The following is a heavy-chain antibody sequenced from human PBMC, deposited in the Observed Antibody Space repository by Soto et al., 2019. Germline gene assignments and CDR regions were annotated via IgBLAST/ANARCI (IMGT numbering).Heavy chain of an antibody. CDR3: ARGVFVSGNYYAGRSAFGI. Sequence: QVQLEQSGAEVKKPGSSVKVSCKASGGTLSDHGVAWLRQAPGQGLEWMGGTLPVFNAPKYAPRFQGRVTMAADKSTEIAYREMRSLTSEDTALYYCARGVFVSGNYYAGRSAFGIWGQGKIVIVTS. J-gene: IGHJ3*02. V-gene: IGHV1-69*06. CDR1: GGTLSDHG. CDR2: TLPVFNAP. D-gene: IGHD3-10*01.